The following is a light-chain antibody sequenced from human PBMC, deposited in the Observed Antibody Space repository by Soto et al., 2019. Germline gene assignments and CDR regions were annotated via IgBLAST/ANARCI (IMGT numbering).Light chain of an antibody. Sequence: QAVVTQEPSLTVSPGGTVSLTCGSGSGGDTSGHHPFWFQQRPGQAPRTLIYDTNNKQSWTPARFSGSLLGGKAALTLSGAHPDDEADYYCLLTYTGARVFAGGTQLTVL. V-gene: IGLV7-46*01. CDR1: SGGDTSGHH. CDR3: LLTYTGARV. J-gene: IGLJ2*01. CDR2: DTN.